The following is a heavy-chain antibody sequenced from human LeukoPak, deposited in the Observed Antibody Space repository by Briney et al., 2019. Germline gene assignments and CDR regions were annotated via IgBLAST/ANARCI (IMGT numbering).Heavy chain of an antibody. CDR3: ARRAGAPDFDV. CDR1: GGPFVGYY. CDR2: ITHSGGG. D-gene: IGHD3-10*01. J-gene: IGHJ4*02. Sequence: SETLSLTCTVSGGPFVGYYWTWIRQPPGKGLEWIGEITHSGGGNYNPSLKSRVTISVDSSQNRFSLEVLSVTAADTAVYYCARRAGAPDFDVWGLGTLVSVSS. V-gene: IGHV4-34*01.